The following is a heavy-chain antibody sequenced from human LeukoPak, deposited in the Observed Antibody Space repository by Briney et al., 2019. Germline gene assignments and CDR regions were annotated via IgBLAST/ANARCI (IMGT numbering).Heavy chain of an antibody. V-gene: IGHV3-7*03. Sequence: GGSLRLSCAASGFTFSTYWMIWVRQAPGKGLEWVASIKQDGTEKYYVDSVKGRFTISRDNAKNSLYLQMNSLRAEDTAVYYCARDRRLAAAGVFFDYWGQGTLVTVSS. CDR1: GFTFSTYW. CDR2: IKQDGTEK. CDR3: ARDRRLAAAGVFFDY. J-gene: IGHJ4*02. D-gene: IGHD6-13*01.